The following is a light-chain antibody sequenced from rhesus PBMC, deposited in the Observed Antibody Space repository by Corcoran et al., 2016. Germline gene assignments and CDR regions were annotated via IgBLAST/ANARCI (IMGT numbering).Light chain of an antibody. Sequence: SYDLTQPPSVSVSPGQTARSTCGGDNIGNNNVHWYQQKPPQAPLLVIYFADECPSGIPERFSGSKSATTATLTISGVEAGDEADYFCQVWDTSRVQYIFGGGTRLTVL. V-gene: IGLV3-44*01. CDR2: FAD. CDR3: QVWDTSRVQYI. J-gene: IGLJ1*01. CDR1: NIGNNN.